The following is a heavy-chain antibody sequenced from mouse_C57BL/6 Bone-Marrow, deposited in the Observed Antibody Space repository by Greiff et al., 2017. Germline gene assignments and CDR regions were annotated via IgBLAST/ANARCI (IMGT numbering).Heavy chain of an antibody. D-gene: IGHD2-5*01. Sequence: VKLQQPGAELVKPGASVKMSCKASGYTFTSYWITWVKQRPGQGLEWIGDIYPGSGSTNYNEKFKSKATLTVDTSSSTAYMQLSSLTSEDSAVYYCARTYSNYPLAYGGQGTLVTVSA. CDR2: IYPGSGST. V-gene: IGHV1-55*01. CDR3: ARTYSNYPLAY. J-gene: IGHJ3*01. CDR1: GYTFTSYW.